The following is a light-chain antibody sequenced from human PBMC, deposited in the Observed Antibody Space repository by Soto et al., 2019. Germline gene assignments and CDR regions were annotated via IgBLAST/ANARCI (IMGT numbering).Light chain of an antibody. Sequence: DIQMTQSPSSLSASVGDRVTITCRASQNIKTYLNWYQQKPGKAPKVLIYGATNLQSGVPSRFSGSGSGTDFTLTINSLQPDDFATYYCQQCVRPPRTFGQGTRVEIK. CDR2: GAT. J-gene: IGKJ1*01. CDR3: QQCVRPPRT. V-gene: IGKV1-39*01. CDR1: QNIKTY.